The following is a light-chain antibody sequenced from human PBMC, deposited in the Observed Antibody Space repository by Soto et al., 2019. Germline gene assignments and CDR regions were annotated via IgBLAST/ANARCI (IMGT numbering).Light chain of an antibody. J-gene: IGKJ1*01. CDR3: QQSKT. V-gene: IGKV1-5*03. CDR1: QSISSW. CDR2: KAS. Sequence: DIQMTQSPSTLSASVGDRVTITCRASQSISSWLAWYQQKPGKAPKLLIYKASSLESGVPSRFSGGGSGTEFTLTISSLQPDDFATYYCQQSKTFGQGTKVDIK.